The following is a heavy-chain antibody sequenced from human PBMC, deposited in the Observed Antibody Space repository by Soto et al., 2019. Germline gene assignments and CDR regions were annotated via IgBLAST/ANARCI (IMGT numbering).Heavy chain of an antibody. Sequence: SETLSLTCAVSGASISSDAYYWSWIRQHPGKGLEWIGYISYSGSTYYNPSLKSRVTISVDTSKNQFSLKLTSVTAADTAVYYCARYRFSDTWSTFDYWGSGTLVTVSS. J-gene: IGHJ4*01. V-gene: IGHV4-31*11. D-gene: IGHD3-16*02. CDR2: ISYSGST. CDR3: ARYRFSDTWSTFDY. CDR1: GASISSDAYY.